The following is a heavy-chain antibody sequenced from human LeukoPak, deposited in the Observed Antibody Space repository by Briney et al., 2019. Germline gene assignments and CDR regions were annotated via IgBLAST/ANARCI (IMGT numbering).Heavy chain of an antibody. J-gene: IGHJ5*02. D-gene: IGHD6-13*01. V-gene: IGHV3-21*01. CDR3: ARVSNIQQPISALVA. CDR2: ISSSSSYI. Sequence: GGSLRLSCAASGFTFSSYAMSWVRQAPGKGLEWVSSISSSSSYIYYVDSVKGRFTISRDNAKNSLYLQMNSLRAEDTAVYYCARVSNIQQPISALVAWGLGTLVTVSS. CDR1: GFTFSSYA.